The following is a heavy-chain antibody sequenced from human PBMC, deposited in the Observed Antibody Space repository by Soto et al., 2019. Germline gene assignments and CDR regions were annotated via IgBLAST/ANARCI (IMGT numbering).Heavy chain of an antibody. CDR1: GYTFTSYY. Sequence: ASVKVSCKASGYTFTSYYMHWVRQAPGQGLEWMGIINPSGGSTSYAQKFQGRVTMTRDTSTSTVYMELSSLRSEDTAVYYCARITMVRGVIQPDEYWGQGTLVTVSS. CDR3: ARITMVRGVIQPDEY. V-gene: IGHV1-46*03. J-gene: IGHJ4*02. CDR2: INPSGGST. D-gene: IGHD3-10*01.